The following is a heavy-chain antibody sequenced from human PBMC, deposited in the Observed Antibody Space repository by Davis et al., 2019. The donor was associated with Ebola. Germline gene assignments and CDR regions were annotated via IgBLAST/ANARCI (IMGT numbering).Heavy chain of an antibody. CDR3: ARHYEFDSSGLDY. V-gene: IGHV3-7*03. CDR1: GFTFSACW. CDR2: IKPDGSDT. D-gene: IGHD6-19*01. J-gene: IGHJ4*02. Sequence: PGGSLRLFCAGSGFTFSACWMGWVRQAPGKGLEWVANIKPDGSDTSYVDSVKGRFTISRDNAKSSLHLQMDSLRAEDTAVYYCARHYEFDSSGLDYWGQGTLVTVSS.